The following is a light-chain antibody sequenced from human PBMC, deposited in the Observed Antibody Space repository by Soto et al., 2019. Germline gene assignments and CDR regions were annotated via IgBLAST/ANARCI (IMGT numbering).Light chain of an antibody. J-gene: IGKJ3*01. CDR1: LTVTNNY. Sequence: EIVLTHSPDTLSLSPGERATLSCRASLTVTNNYLAWYQQKAGQAPRLVIYDASTRATGIPDRFSASGSGTDFTLTISSLEPEDFAVYYCQQRSNWPLFTFGPGTKVDIK. CDR3: QQRSNWPLFT. CDR2: DAS. V-gene: IGKV3D-20*02.